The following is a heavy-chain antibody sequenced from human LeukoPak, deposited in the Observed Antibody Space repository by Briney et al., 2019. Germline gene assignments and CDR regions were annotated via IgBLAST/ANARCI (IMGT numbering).Heavy chain of an antibody. CDR3: ARSVVVARSYYFDY. Sequence: ASVKVSCKASGYTFTGYYMHWVRQAPGQGLEWMGWINPNSGGTNYAQKFQGRVTMTRDTSISTAYMELSRLRSDDTAVYYCARSVVVARSYYFDYWGQGTLVTVSS. V-gene: IGHV1-2*02. D-gene: IGHD2-15*01. J-gene: IGHJ4*02. CDR2: INPNSGGT. CDR1: GYTFTGYY.